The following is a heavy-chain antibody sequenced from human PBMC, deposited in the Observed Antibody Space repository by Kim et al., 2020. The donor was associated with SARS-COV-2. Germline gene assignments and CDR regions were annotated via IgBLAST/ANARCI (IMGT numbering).Heavy chain of an antibody. CDR1: GFTFDDYA. V-gene: IGHV3-9*01. Sequence: GGSLRLSCAASGFTFDDYAMHWVRQAPGKGLEWVSGISWNSGSIGYADSVKGRFTISRDNAKNSLYLQMNSLRAEDTALYYCAKDNRPTRYFYGMDVWGQGTTVTVSS. CDR2: ISWNSGSI. J-gene: IGHJ6*02. D-gene: IGHD3-9*01. CDR3: AKDNRPTRYFYGMDV.